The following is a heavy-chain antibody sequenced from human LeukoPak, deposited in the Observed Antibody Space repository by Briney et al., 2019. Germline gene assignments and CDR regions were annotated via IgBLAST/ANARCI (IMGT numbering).Heavy chain of an antibody. D-gene: IGHD3-10*01. Sequence: SETLSLTCTVSGGSISSSSYYWGWIRQPPGKGLERIGEINHSGSTNYNPSLKSRVTISVDTSKNQFSLKLSSVTAADTAVYYCARVRGGPWGQGTLVTVSS. CDR1: GGSISSSSYY. CDR2: INHSGST. CDR3: ARVRGGP. J-gene: IGHJ5*02. V-gene: IGHV4-39*07.